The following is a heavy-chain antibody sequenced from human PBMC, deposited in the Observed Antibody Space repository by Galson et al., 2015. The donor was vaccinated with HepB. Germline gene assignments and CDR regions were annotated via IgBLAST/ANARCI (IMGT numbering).Heavy chain of an antibody. D-gene: IGHD6-13*01. V-gene: IGHV3-48*03. J-gene: IGHJ4*02. Sequence: SLRLSCAASGFTFSSYEMNWVRQAPGKGLEWVSYISSSGGTIYYADSVKGRFTISRDNAKNSLYLQMNSLRAEDTAVYYCARDPGSWYHDYWGQGTLVTVSS. CDR1: GFTFSSYE. CDR2: ISSSGGTI. CDR3: ARDPGSWYHDY.